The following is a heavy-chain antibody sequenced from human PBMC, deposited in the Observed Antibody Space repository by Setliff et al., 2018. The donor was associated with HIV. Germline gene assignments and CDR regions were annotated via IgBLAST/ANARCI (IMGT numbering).Heavy chain of an antibody. V-gene: IGHV1-2*04. J-gene: IGHJ4*02. D-gene: IGHD3-22*01. CDR3: ARAVPNYYDSSGLFDY. Sequence: ASVKVSCKASGYTFTGYYMHWVRQAPGQGLEWMGWINPNSGGTNYAQKFQGWVTMTRDTSISTAYMELSRLRSDDAAVYYCARAVPNYYDSSGLFDYWGQGTLVTVSS. CDR2: INPNSGGT. CDR1: GYTFTGYY.